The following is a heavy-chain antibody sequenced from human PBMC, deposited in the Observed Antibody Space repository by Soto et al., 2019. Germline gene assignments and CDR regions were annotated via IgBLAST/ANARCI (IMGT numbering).Heavy chain of an antibody. Sequence: SETLSLTCGVSGGSLSGATYSWNWIRQTPGKGLEWIGYIFPSWTTYYNPSLRSRVTISIDVSKNQFSLSLRSLTAADTAVYYCARSREFDYWSQGTLVTVSS. V-gene: IGHV4-30-2*01. J-gene: IGHJ4*02. CDR1: GGSLSGATYS. CDR3: ARSREFDY. CDR2: IFPSWTT.